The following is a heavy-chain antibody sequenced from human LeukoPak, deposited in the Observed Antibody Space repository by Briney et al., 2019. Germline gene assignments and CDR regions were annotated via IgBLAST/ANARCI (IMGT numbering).Heavy chain of an antibody. CDR3: AADQPRYPDAFDI. D-gene: IGHD1-1*01. J-gene: IGHJ3*02. CDR2: IVVGSGDT. CDR1: GFTSTTST. V-gene: IGHV1-58*02. Sequence: ALVKVSCKASGFTSTTSTMQWVRQARGHRLEWIGWIVVGSGDTNYAEKFQERVTITRDMSTSTVYMELSSLRSDDTAVYYCAADQPRYPDAFDIWGQGTMVTVSS.